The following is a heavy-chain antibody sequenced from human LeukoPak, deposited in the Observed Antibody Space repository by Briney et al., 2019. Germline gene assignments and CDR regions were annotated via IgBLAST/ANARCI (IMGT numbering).Heavy chain of an antibody. CDR3: AKGVFLMTMGYYFDY. CDR2: ISSSSTYI. J-gene: IGHJ4*02. CDR1: GFTFSSYS. D-gene: IGHD4/OR15-4a*01. V-gene: IGHV3-21*01. Sequence: PGGSLRLSCAASGFTFSSYSMNWVRQAPGKGLEWVSSISSSSTYIYYADSVKGRFTISRDNSKNTLYLQMNSLRAEDTAVYYCAKGVFLMTMGYYFDYWGQGTLVTVSS.